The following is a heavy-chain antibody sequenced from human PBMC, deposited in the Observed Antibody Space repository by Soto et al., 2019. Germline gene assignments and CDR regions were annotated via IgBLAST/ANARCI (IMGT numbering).Heavy chain of an antibody. Sequence: GGSLRLSCAASGFTFGTYAMKWLRQAPWRGLECVSFISGSGRTTYYADSVKGRFTVSRDNSKNTMYLQMNSLRAEDTALYYCAKFRGPSYSYYYMDVWGKGTTVTVSS. D-gene: IGHD3-16*01. CDR3: AKFRGPSYSYYYMDV. CDR2: ISGSGRTT. V-gene: IGHV3-23*01. CDR1: GFTFGTYA. J-gene: IGHJ6*03.